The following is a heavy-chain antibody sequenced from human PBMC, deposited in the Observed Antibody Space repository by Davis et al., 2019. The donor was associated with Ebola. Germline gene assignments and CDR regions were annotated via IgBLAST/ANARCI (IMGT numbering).Heavy chain of an antibody. V-gene: IGHV3-21*01. Sequence: PGGSLRLSCAASGFTFSSYSMNWVRQAPGKGLEWVSSISSSSSYIYYADSVKGRFTISRDNAKNSLYLQMNSLRAEDTAVYYCARDAAVDGDYAVAFDIWGQGTMVTVSS. CDR2: ISSSSSYI. J-gene: IGHJ3*02. CDR1: GFTFSSYS. D-gene: IGHD4-17*01. CDR3: ARDAAVDGDYAVAFDI.